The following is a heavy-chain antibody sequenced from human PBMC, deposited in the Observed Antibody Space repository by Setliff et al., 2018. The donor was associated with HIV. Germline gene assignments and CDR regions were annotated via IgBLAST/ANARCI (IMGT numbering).Heavy chain of an antibody. CDR1: QNSFSDDY. V-gene: IGHV1-2*02. J-gene: IGHJ5*02. Sequence: ASVKVSCKASQNSFSDDYMNWVRQASGQRPEWMGWIRLPRGGTKYAQKFQGRVSLTWDTSISTGYMELRRLRSDDTAIYYCVTSPGSFLAQDATEAGDAWGQGSLVTVSS. CDR3: VTSPGSFLAQDATEAGDA. CDR2: IRLPRGGT. D-gene: IGHD6-13*01.